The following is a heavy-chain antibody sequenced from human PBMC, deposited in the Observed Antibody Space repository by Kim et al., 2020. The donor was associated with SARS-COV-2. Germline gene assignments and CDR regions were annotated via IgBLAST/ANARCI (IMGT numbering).Heavy chain of an antibody. Sequence: SETLSLTCSVSNASVSGGGYYWNWIRQSPGKGLEWIGYVYDSGTTYYNPSVQSRVTISLDTSKNQISLKLTSVTAADTAVYFCVREAPLGSGWYFSTHWGQGTLITVSS. CDR1: NASVSGGGYY. CDR3: VREAPLGSGWYFSTH. J-gene: IGHJ1*01. D-gene: IGHD6-19*01. CDR2: VYDSGTT. V-gene: IGHV4-61*08.